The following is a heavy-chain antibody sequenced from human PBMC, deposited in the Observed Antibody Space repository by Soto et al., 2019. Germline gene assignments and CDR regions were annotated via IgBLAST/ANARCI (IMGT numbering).Heavy chain of an antibody. V-gene: IGHV3-21*01. CDR3: AKDYDHNRGPAGSPHSLDP. CDR2: ISSSSSYI. CDR1: GFTFSSYS. Sequence: PGGSLRLSCAASGFTFSSYSMNWVRQAPGKGLEWVSSISSSSSYIYYADSVKGRFTISRDNAKNSLYLQMNSLRAEDTAVYYCAKDYDHNRGPAGSPHSLDPWGQGTLVTVSS. J-gene: IGHJ5*02. D-gene: IGHD3-10*01.